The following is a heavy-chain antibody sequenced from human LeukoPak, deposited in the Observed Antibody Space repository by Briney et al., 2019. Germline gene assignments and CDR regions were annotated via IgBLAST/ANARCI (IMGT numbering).Heavy chain of an antibody. Sequence: GASVKVSCKASGYTFTSYGISWVRQAPGQGLEWMGTIHPNGDTTTYAQKFQGRVTMTRDTSTSTVYMDLSSLRSEDTAVYYCAREAIAAGKNFDYWGQGTQVTVSS. V-gene: IGHV1-46*01. CDR3: AREAIAAGKNFDY. J-gene: IGHJ4*02. CDR2: IHPNGDTT. CDR1: GYTFTSYG. D-gene: IGHD6-25*01.